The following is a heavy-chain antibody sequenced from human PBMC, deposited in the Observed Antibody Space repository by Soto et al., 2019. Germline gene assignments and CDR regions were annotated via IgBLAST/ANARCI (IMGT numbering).Heavy chain of an antibody. V-gene: IGHV3-30*18. CDR1: GFTFSSYG. CDR2: ISYDGSNK. CDR3: AKDSIRFLEWLPEYYFDY. Sequence: GGSLRLSCAASGFTFSSYGMHWVRQAPGKGLEWVAVISYDGSNKYYADSVKGRFTISRDNSKNTLYLQMNSLRAEDTAVYYCAKDSIRFLEWLPEYYFDYWGQGTLVTVSS. J-gene: IGHJ4*02. D-gene: IGHD3-3*01.